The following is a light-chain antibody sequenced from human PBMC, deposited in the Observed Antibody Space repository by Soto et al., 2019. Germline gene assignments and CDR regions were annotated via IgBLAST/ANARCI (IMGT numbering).Light chain of an antibody. Sequence: QSVLTQPASVSGSPEQSITISCTGTSSDVGGYNSVSWYQQHPGKAPKLMIYDVSNRPSGVSNRFSGSKSGNTASLTISGLQAEDEADYYCSSYTTSSTLIFGGGTKVTVL. V-gene: IGLV2-14*01. CDR1: SSDVGGYNS. J-gene: IGLJ2*01. CDR2: DVS. CDR3: SSYTTSSTLI.